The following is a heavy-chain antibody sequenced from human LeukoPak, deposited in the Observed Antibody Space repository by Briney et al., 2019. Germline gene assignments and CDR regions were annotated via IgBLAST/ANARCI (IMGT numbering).Heavy chain of an antibody. D-gene: IGHD2-15*01. CDR2: ISSSGSTI. CDR3: ASFYCSGGSCLSDY. Sequence: PGGSLRLSCAASGFTFSSYGMHWVRQAPGKGLEWVSYISSSGSTIYYADSVKGRFTISRDNAKNSLYLQMNSLRAEDTAVYYCASFYCSGGSCLSDYWGQGTLVTVSS. J-gene: IGHJ4*02. V-gene: IGHV3-48*04. CDR1: GFTFSSYG.